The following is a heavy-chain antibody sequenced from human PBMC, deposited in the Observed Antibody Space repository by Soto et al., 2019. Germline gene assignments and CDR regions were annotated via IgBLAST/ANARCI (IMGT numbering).Heavy chain of an antibody. CDR3: ARGGYYESSGSRNYCYYGMNV. V-gene: IGHV1-18*01. CDR2: VSPYDGYT. CDR1: GYTFSSYG. D-gene: IGHD3-22*01. Sequence: ASVKVSCKASGYTFSSYGINWVRQAPGQGLEWLGWVSPYDGYTNYAQILQGRVSMTTDTSTKTAYMEVRSLRSDDTAVYYCARGGYYESSGSRNYCYYGMNVWG. J-gene: IGHJ6*02.